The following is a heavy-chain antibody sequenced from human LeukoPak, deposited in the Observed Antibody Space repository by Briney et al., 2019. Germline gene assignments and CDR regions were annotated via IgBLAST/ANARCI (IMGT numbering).Heavy chain of an antibody. V-gene: IGHV1-2*02. CDR1: GSTFTGYY. D-gene: IGHD2-2*01. Sequence: VKVSCKASGSTFTGYYMHWVRQAPGQGLEWMGWINPNSGGTNYAQKFQGRVTMTRDTSISTAYMELSRLRSDDTAVYYCARVQAFTYQLLFFDYWGQGTLVTVSS. CDR2: INPNSGGT. J-gene: IGHJ4*02. CDR3: ARVQAFTYQLLFFDY.